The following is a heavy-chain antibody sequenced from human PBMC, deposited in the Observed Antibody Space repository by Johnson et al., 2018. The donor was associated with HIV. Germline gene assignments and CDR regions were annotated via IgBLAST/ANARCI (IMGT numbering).Heavy chain of an antibody. Sequence: EVQLVESGGGLVQPGGSLRLSCAASGFTVSSNYMSWVRQAPGKGLEWVSVIYSGGSTYYADSVKGRFTISRDNSKNTLYLQMNSLRAEDTAVYYCARIDYSNYEEAVDIWGQGTMVTVSS. CDR1: GFTVSSNY. J-gene: IGHJ3*02. V-gene: IGHV3-66*01. D-gene: IGHD4-11*01. CDR3: ARIDYSNYEEAVDI. CDR2: IYSGGST.